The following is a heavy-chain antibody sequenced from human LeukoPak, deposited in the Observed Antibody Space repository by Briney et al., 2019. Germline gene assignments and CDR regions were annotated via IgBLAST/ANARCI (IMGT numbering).Heavy chain of an antibody. CDR3: ARRYISGWSIDC. Sequence: PGGSLRLSCAASGFTFSSYWMTWVRQAPGKGLEFVANIKEDGTVKYYVDSVKGRFTISRDNAKNSLYLQMNSLRAEDTAVYYCARRYISGWSIDCWGQGTLVTVSS. J-gene: IGHJ4*02. D-gene: IGHD6-19*01. CDR1: GFTFSSYW. CDR2: IKEDGTVK. V-gene: IGHV3-7*05.